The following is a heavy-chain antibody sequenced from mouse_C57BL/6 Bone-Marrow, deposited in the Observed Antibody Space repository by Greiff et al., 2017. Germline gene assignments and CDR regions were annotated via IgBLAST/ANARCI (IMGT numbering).Heavy chain of an antibody. Sequence: VKLQESDAELVKPGASVKISCKVSGYTFTDHTIHWMKQRPEQGLAWIGYIYPRDGSTKYNEKFKGKATLTADKSSSTAYMQLNSLTSEDSAVYFCARDLYYYGSSGYYYAMDYWGQGTSVTVSS. CDR2: IYPRDGST. J-gene: IGHJ4*01. V-gene: IGHV1-78*01. D-gene: IGHD1-1*01. CDR3: ARDLYYYGSSGYYYAMDY. CDR1: GYTFTDHT.